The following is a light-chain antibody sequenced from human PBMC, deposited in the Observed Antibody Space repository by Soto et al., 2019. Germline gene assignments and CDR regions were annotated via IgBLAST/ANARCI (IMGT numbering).Light chain of an antibody. V-gene: IGKV3-20*01. CDR3: QQYGSSPWT. CDR2: GAS. CDR1: QSVSSSY. Sequence: EIVLTQSPGTLSLSPGERATLSCRASQSVSSSYLAWYQQKPGQAPRLLIYGASSRATGTPDRFSGSGSGTDFTLTISRLEPEDFAVYYSQQYGSSPWTFGQGTKV. J-gene: IGKJ1*01.